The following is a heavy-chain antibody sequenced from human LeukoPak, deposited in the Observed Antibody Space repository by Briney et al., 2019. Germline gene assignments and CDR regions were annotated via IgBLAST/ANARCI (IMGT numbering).Heavy chain of an antibody. D-gene: IGHD3-22*01. CDR2: VYYSGST. Sequence: SGPTLVNPSETLSLTCSVSGDSISSNYWSWMRQPPGKGLEWIGYVYYSGSTNYNPSLKSRVTISVDTSKNQFSLKLSSVSAADTAVYYCARVARNIYDTSGYYYLAFDYWGQGTLVTVSS. J-gene: IGHJ4*02. CDR1: GDSISSNY. CDR3: ARVARNIYDTSGYYYLAFDY. V-gene: IGHV4-59*01.